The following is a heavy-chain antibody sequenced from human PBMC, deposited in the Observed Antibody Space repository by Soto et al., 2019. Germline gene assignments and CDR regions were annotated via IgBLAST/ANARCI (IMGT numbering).Heavy chain of an antibody. D-gene: IGHD3-3*01. CDR2: ISRSGGRT. J-gene: IGHJ4*02. Sequence: GGSLRLSCVISCFPFATYAMGWVRQASGKGLEWVSGISRSGGRTYYADSVRGRFTISRDNSQNTLYLQMNGLRDDDTALYYFVKVSKVGVVIEYFDDWGQGSLVTVSS. V-gene: IGHV3-23*01. CDR3: VKVSKVGVVIEYFDD. CDR1: CFPFATYA.